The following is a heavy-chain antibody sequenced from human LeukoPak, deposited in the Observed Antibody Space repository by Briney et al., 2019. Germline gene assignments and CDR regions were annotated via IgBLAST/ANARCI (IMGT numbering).Heavy chain of an antibody. CDR3: AKERDIVVVPAAIDY. J-gene: IGHJ4*02. V-gene: IGHV3-23*01. D-gene: IGHD2-2*01. Sequence: GGSLRLSCAASGFTFSRNAMSWVRQAPGKGLEWVSAISGSGGSTYYADSVKGRFTISRDNSKNTLYLQMNSLRAEDTAVYYCAKERDIVVVPAAIDYWGQGTLVTVSS. CDR1: GFTFSRNA. CDR2: ISGSGGST.